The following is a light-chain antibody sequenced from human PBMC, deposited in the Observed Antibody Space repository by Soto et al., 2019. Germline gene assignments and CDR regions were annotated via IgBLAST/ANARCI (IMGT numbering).Light chain of an antibody. J-gene: IGKJ4*01. CDR2: AAS. Sequence: DIQLTQSPSFLSASVGDRVTITCRASQGISSYLAWYQQKPGKAPKLLIYAASTLQSGVQSRFSGSGSGTEFTLTISSLQPEDFATYYCQQLNSYPLLTFGGGTKVEIK. V-gene: IGKV1-9*01. CDR1: QGISSY. CDR3: QQLNSYPLLT.